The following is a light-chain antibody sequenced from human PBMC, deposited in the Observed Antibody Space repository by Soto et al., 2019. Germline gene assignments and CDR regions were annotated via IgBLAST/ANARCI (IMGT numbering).Light chain of an antibody. CDR1: QSVSSSY. CDR2: GAS. J-gene: IGKJ4*01. Sequence: EIVLTQSPGTLSLSPGERATLSCRASQSVSSSYLAWYQQKPGQAPRLLIYGASSRATGIPDRFSGSGSGTDCTFTISRLEPEDFAVYYCQHYGSLVLTFGGGTKVEIK. CDR3: QHYGSLVLT. V-gene: IGKV3-20*01.